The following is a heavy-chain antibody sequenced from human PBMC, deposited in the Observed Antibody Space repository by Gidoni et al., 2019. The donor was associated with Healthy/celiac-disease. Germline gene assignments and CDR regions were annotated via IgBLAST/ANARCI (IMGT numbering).Heavy chain of an antibody. CDR3: ARPRIAARPSNNWFDP. CDR1: GGSFSGYY. V-gene: IGHV4-34*01. CDR2: INHSGST. J-gene: IGHJ5*02. Sequence: QVQLQQWGAGLLKPSETLSLTCAVYGGSFSGYYWSWIRQPPGKGLEWIGEINHSGSTNYNPSLKSRVTISVDTSKNQFSLKLSSVTAADTAVYYCARPRIAARPSNNWFDPWGQGTLVTVSS. D-gene: IGHD6-6*01.